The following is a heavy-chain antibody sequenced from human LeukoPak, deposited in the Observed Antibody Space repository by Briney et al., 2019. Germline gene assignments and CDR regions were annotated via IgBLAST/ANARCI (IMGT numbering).Heavy chain of an antibody. D-gene: IGHD2-15*01. CDR3: ARDLSGGKYYALGFDY. CDR2: ITNSGSTI. J-gene: IGHJ4*02. V-gene: IGHV3-48*03. CDR1: GFTFSTYE. Sequence: GGSLRLSCAASGFTFSTYEMNWVRQAPGKGLEWVSYITNSGSTIYYADSVKGRLTITRDNAKKSLYLQMNSLRVEDTAVYYCARDLSGGKYYALGFDYWGQGTLVTVSS.